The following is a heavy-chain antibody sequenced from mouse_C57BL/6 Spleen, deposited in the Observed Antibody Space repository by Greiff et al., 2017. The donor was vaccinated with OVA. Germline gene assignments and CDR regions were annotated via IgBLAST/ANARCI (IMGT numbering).Heavy chain of an antibody. V-gene: IGHV1-54*01. CDR2: INPGSGGT. CDR3: ARSRGAY. J-gene: IGHJ3*01. Sequence: VHLVESGAELVRPGTSVKVSCKASGYAFTNYLIEWVKQRPGQGLEWIGVINPGSGGTNYNEKFKGKATLTADKSSSTAYMQLSSLTSEDSAVYFCARSRGAYWGQGTLVTVSA. CDR1: GYAFTNYL.